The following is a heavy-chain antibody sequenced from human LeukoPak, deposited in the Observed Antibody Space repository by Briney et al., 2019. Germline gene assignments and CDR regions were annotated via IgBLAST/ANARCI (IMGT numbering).Heavy chain of an antibody. Sequence: SETLSLTCAVYGGSFSGYYWSWLRQPPGKGLEWIGEINHSGSTNYNPSLKSRVTISVDTSKNQFSLKLSSVTAADTAVYYCARGGEVYSSSSGQAIDYWGQGTLVTVSS. D-gene: IGHD6-6*01. CDR1: GGSFSGYY. J-gene: IGHJ4*02. CDR3: ARGGEVYSSSSGQAIDY. V-gene: IGHV4-34*01. CDR2: INHSGST.